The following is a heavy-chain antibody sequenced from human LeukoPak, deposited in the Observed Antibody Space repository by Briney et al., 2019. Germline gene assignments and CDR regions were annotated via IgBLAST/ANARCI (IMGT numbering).Heavy chain of an antibody. J-gene: IGHJ4*02. V-gene: IGHV3-7*03. Sequence: GGSLRLSCAASGFIFSNHWMTRVRQAPGKGLEWVANIKQDGSVKHYVDSVKGRFTISRDNAKNSLYLQMNSLRAEDTAVYYCARHSNGWSEGTYWGQGTLVTVTS. CDR2: IKQDGSVK. CDR1: GFIFSNHW. D-gene: IGHD6-19*01. CDR3: ARHSNGWSEGTY.